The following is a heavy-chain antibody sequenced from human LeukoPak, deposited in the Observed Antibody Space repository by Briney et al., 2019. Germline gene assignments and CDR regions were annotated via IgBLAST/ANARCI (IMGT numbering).Heavy chain of an antibody. J-gene: IGHJ3*02. D-gene: IGHD3-22*01. V-gene: IGHV3-23*01. CDR2: ISGSGGST. CDR1: GFTFSSYA. Sequence: PGGSLRLSCAASGFTFSSYAMSWVRQAPGKGLEWVSAISGSGGSTYYADSVKGRFTISRDNAKNTLYLQMNSLRAEDTAVYYCARAAYYYDSSGYNEAFDIWDQGTMVTVSS. CDR3: ARAAYYYDSSGYNEAFDI.